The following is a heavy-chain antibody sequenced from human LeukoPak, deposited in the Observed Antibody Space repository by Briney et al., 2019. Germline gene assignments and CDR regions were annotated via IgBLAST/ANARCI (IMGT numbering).Heavy chain of an antibody. V-gene: IGHV3-33*01. J-gene: IGHJ4*02. CDR1: GFTFSSYG. CDR2: IWYDGSNK. CDR3: ASPLDSSGYYLGY. Sequence: PGGSLRLSCAASGFTFSSYGMHWVRQAPGKGLEWVAVIWYDGSNKYYADSVKGRFTISRDNSKNTLYLQMDGLRAEDTAVCYCASPLDSSGYYLGYWGQGTLVTVSS. D-gene: IGHD3-22*01.